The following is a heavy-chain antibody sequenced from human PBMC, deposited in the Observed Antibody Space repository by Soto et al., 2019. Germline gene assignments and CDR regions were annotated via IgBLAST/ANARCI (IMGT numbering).Heavy chain of an antibody. CDR3: ARLNYYGSGGY. V-gene: IGHV4-34*01. CDR2: INHSGST. J-gene: IGHJ4*02. CDR1: GGSFSGYY. Sequence: PSETLSLTCAVYGGSFSGYYWSWIRQPPGKGLEWIGEINHSGSTNYNPSLKSRVTISVDTSKNQFSLKLSSVTAADTAVYYCARLNYYGSGGYWGQGTLVTVSS. D-gene: IGHD3-10*01.